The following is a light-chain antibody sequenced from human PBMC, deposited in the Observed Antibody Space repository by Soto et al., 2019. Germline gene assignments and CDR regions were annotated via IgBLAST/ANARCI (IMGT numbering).Light chain of an antibody. CDR3: QQYNNWA. Sequence: EIVMTQSPATLSVSPGERATLSCRASQSVSSNLAWYQQKRGQAPRLLIYGASTRATGIPARFSGSGSGTEFTLTISSLQSEDFAVYYWQQYNNWAFGQGTKVEVK. CDR1: QSVSSN. J-gene: IGKJ1*01. CDR2: GAS. V-gene: IGKV3-15*01.